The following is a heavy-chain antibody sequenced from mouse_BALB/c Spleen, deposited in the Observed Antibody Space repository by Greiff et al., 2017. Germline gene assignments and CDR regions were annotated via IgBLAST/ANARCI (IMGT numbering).Heavy chain of an antibody. CDR1: GFNIKDYY. V-gene: IGHV14-4*02. D-gene: IGHD2-4*01. CDR2: IDPENGDT. J-gene: IGHJ4*01. CDR3: NAVSTMITTGVAMDY. Sequence: EVQLQQSGAELVRSGASVKLSCTASGFNIKDYYMHWVKQRPEQGLEWIGWIDPENGDTEYAPKFQGKATMTADTSSNTAYLQLSSLTSEDTAVYYCNAVSTMITTGVAMDYWGQGTSVTVSS.